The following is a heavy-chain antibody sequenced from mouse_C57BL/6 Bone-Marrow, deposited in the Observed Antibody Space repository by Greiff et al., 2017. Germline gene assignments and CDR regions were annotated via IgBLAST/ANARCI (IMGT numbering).Heavy chain of an antibody. D-gene: IGHD1-1*01. Sequence: QVQLKQSGAELARPGASVKLSCKASGYTFTSYGISWVKQRTGQGLEWIGEIYPRSGNTYYNEKFKGKATLTADKSSSTAYMELRSLTSEDSAVYFCARGVITTVVALDYWGQGTTLTVSS. CDR3: ARGVITTVVALDY. CDR2: IYPRSGNT. V-gene: IGHV1-81*01. CDR1: GYTFTSYG. J-gene: IGHJ2*01.